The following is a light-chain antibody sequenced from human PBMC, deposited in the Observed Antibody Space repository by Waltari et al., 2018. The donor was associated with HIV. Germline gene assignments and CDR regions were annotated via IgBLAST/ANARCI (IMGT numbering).Light chain of an antibody. CDR3: SSYTSSTTWV. CDR2: DVN. CDR1: SCDVGGYHS. Sequence: QSALTQPASVSGSPGQSITLSCRATSCDVGGYHSVSWYQQHPGKAPKLMIYDVNNRPSGVSNRFSGSKSGNTASLTISGLQAEDESDYYCSSYTSSTTWVFGGGTKLTVL. J-gene: IGLJ3*02. V-gene: IGLV2-14*03.